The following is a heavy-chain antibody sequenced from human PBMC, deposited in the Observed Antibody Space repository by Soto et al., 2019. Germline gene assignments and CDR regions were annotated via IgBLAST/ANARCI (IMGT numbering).Heavy chain of an antibody. CDR1: GGSISNYY. J-gene: IGHJ5*02. Sequence: SETLSLTCNVSGGSISNYYWTWVRQSPEQGLEWIGYMYYNGNITYNPSLKSRVTISIDPFKNQFSLTLKSVTATDTAVYYCASGGNWFDPWGQGALVTVSS. CDR2: MYYNGNI. V-gene: IGHV4-59*01. D-gene: IGHD3-16*01. CDR3: ASGGNWFDP.